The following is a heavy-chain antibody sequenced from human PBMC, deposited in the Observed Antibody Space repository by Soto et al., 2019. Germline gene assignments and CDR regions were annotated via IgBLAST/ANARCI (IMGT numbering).Heavy chain of an antibody. CDR2: VIPIFGTA. V-gene: IGHV1-69*01. Sequence: VQLVQSGAEVKKPGSSVKVSCKASGGTFSSYAISWVRQAPGQGLEWMGGVIPIFGTANYAQKFQGRVTITADESTSTAYMELSSLSSEDTAVYYCARDIDSGSTYYYYGMDVWGQGTTVTVSS. J-gene: IGHJ6*02. D-gene: IGHD1-26*01. CDR1: GGTFSSYA. CDR3: ARDIDSGSTYYYYGMDV.